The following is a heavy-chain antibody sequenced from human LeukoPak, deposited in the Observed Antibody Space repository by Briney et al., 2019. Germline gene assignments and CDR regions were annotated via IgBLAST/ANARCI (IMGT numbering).Heavy chain of an antibody. CDR2: IYSGGST. CDR1: GFTFSSNY. J-gene: IGHJ4*02. CDR3: ESGSGLWFGDYYIDY. V-gene: IGHV3-66*01. D-gene: IGHD3-10*01. Sequence: GGSLRLSCAASGFTFSSNYMSWVRQAPGKGLEWVSVIYSGGSTYYSDSVTGRFTISRDNSKNTLYLQMNSMRAEDKDVYYCESGSGLWFGDYYIDYWGQGTLVTVSS.